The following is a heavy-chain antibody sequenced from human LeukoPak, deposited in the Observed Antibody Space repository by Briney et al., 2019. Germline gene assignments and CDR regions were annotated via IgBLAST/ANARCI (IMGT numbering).Heavy chain of an antibody. D-gene: IGHD2-15*01. V-gene: IGHV1-2*06. CDR3: ARDSLGYCSGGSCYSGAFDI. CDR1: GYTFTGYY. Sequence: ASVKVSCKASGYTFTGYYMHWVRQAPGQGLEWMGRINPNSGGTNYAQKFQGRVTMTRDTSISTAYMELSRLRSDDTAVYYCARDSLGYCSGGSCYSGAFDIWGQGTMVTVSS. J-gene: IGHJ3*02. CDR2: INPNSGGT.